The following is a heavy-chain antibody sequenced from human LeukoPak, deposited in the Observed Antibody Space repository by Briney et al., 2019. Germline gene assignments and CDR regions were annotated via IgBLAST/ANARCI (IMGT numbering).Heavy chain of an antibody. V-gene: IGHV1-18*01. Sequence: ASVKVSCKASGGTFSSYAISWVRQAPGQGLEWMGWISAYNGNTNYAQKLQGRVTMTTDTSTSTAYMELRSLRSDDTTVYYCARAYSYQDWFDPWGQGTLVTVSS. D-gene: IGHD1-26*01. CDR1: GGTFSSYA. CDR2: ISAYNGNT. CDR3: ARAYSYQDWFDP. J-gene: IGHJ5*02.